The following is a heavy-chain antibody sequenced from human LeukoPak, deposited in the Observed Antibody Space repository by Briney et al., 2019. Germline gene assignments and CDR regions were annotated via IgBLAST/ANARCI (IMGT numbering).Heavy chain of an antibody. CDR3: ARRGLLGYCSGASCYDAFDI. D-gene: IGHD2-15*01. J-gene: IGHJ3*02. Sequence: GESLKISCKCSGYRFINFWIGWVRQMPGKGLEWMGIIHPGDSDTRYSPSFEGQVTISVDKSISTAYLQWSSLKASDTAMYYCARRGLLGYCSGASCYDAFDIWGQGIMVTVSS. V-gene: IGHV5-51*01. CDR1: GYRFINFW. CDR2: IHPGDSDT.